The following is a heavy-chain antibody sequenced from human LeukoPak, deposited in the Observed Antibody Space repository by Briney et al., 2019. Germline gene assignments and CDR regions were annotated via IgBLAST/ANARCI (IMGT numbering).Heavy chain of an antibody. V-gene: IGHV3-7*01. D-gene: IGHD3-9*01. J-gene: IGHJ3*01. Sequence: GGSLRLSCAASGFTFSTYWMTWVRQAPGKGLEWVANMKGDGSEIYYVDSAKGRFTISRDNAKNLLYLQLNSLRAEDTAVNYCARPGYTAGYDLWGQGTLVTVSS. CDR3: ARPGYTAGYDL. CDR1: GFTFSTYW. CDR2: MKGDGSEI.